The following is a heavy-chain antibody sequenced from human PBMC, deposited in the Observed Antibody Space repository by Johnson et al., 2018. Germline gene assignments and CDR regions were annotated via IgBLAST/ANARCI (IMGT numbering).Heavy chain of an antibody. J-gene: IGHJ3*01. D-gene: IGHD6-13*01. CDR1: GFTISEYA. CDR3: TTDLAHSSTFDGVDL. V-gene: IGHV3-15*07. CDR2: IKSRTDGGAA. Sequence: VQLRESGGGAVQHGKSLRLSCEGSGFTISEYAFNWVRPAPGKGLAWVGRIKSRTDGGAADYRAPVRGRFTISRDDSKNTLYVQMNSLKGEDTAVYYCTTDLAHSSTFDGVDLWGQGTMVTVSS.